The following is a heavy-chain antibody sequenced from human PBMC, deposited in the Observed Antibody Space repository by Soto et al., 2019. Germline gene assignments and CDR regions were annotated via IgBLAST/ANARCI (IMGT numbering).Heavy chain of an antibody. J-gene: IGHJ4*02. D-gene: IGHD3-10*01. CDR3: ARLSMIRGLTSLGDFDY. CDR2: IYHTGST. Sequence: SETLSLTCTVSGGSISSSSYYWGWIRQPPGKGLEWIGTIYHTGSTYYNPSLKSRVTISVETSKNQFSLKLSSVTAADTAVYHCARLSMIRGLTSLGDFDYWGQGTLVTVSS. V-gene: IGHV4-39*01. CDR1: GGSISSSSYY.